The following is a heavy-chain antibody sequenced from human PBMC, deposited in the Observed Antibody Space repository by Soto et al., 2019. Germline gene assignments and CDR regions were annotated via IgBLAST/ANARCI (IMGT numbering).Heavy chain of an antibody. Sequence: GASVKVSCKASGYTFTSYDINWVLQATGQGLEWMGWMNPNSGNTGYAQKFQGRVTMTRNTSIGTAYMELSSLRSEDTAVYYCARSRLSVWGSYRYRHFDYWGQGTLVTVSS. V-gene: IGHV1-8*01. CDR2: MNPNSGNT. CDR3: ARSRLSVWGSYRYRHFDY. J-gene: IGHJ4*02. CDR1: GYTFTSYD. D-gene: IGHD3-16*02.